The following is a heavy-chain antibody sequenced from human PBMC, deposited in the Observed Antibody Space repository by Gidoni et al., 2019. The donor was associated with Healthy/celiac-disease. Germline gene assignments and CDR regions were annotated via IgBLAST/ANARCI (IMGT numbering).Heavy chain of an antibody. CDR2: IYSGGST. J-gene: IGHJ4*02. CDR1: GLTVSRNY. D-gene: IGHD3-22*01. V-gene: IGHV3-53*01. Sequence: EVQLVESGGGLIQHGGSLRLSCAASGLTVSRNYMSWVRQAPGKGLEWVSVIYSGGSTYYADSVKGRFTISRDNSKNTLYLQMNSLRAEDTAVYYWARGGVGPYYYDSSGYSYWGQGTLVTVSS. CDR3: ARGGVGPYYYDSSGYSY.